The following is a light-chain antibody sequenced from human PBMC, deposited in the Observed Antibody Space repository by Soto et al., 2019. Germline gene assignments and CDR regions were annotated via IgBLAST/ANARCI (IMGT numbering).Light chain of an antibody. CDR2: EFS. CDR3: SSYTSTNTWV. CDR1: SRDVGGYNY. V-gene: IGLV2-14*01. Sequence: QSVLTQPASVSGSPGQSITISCTGSSRDVGGYNYVSWYQQHPGKAPKLIIYEFSNRPSGVSNRFSGSKSVNTASLTISGLLAEDEAVYYCSSYTSTNTWVFGGGTKLTVL. J-gene: IGLJ3*02.